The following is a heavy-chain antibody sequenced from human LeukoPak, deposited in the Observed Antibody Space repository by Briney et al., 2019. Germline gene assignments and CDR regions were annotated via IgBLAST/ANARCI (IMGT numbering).Heavy chain of an antibody. CDR3: ARESYDSSGWEALVI. J-gene: IGHJ3*02. V-gene: IGHV3-53*01. CDR2: IYSGGST. CDR1: GFTVISNY. D-gene: IGHD3-22*01. Sequence: PGGSLRLPFGASGFTVISNYMSWVRQAPGKGLEGGPEIYSGGSTYYADSVKGRFTLSRDNSKNTLYLQMNSLRAEDTAVYYCARESYDSSGWEALVIWGQGTMVTVSS.